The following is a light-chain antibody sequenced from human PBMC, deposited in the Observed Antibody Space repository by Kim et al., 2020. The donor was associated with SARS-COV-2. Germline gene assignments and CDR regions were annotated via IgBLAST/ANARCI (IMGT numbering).Light chain of an antibody. J-gene: IGKJ3*01. CDR1: QSVGNNF. CDR3: QQYGSSPPT. Sequence: STGERATLSCRASQSVGNNFLAWYQHKPGQAPRLLIYDVSNRATGIPDRFSGSGSETDFTLTISRLEPEDLAVYFCQQYGSSPPTFGPGTKVDTK. CDR2: DVS. V-gene: IGKV3-20*01.